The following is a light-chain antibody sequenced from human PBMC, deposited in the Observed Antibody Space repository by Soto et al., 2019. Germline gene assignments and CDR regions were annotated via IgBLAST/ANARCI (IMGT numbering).Light chain of an antibody. CDR2: GAS. V-gene: IGKV3-20*01. J-gene: IGKJ2*01. CDR1: QSVSSNF. Sequence: EIVLTQSPGTLSLSPGERATLSCRASQSVSSNFLAWYSQKPGQAPRLLIYGASSRATGIPDRFSGSGSGTDFTLTISRLEPEDFAVYYCQQYGSSLYTFGLGTKLEIK. CDR3: QQYGSSLYT.